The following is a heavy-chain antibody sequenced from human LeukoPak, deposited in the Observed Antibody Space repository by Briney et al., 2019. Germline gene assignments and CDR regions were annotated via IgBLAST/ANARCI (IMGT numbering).Heavy chain of an antibody. CDR2: ISYDGSNK. Sequence: PGGSLRLSCAASGFTFSSYAMHWVRQAPGKGLEWVAVISYDGSNKYYADSVKGRFTISRDNSKNTLYLQMNSLRAEDTAVYYCARDRGSSGSGVDYWGQGTLVTVSS. D-gene: IGHD6-13*01. CDR1: GFTFSSYA. CDR3: ARDRGSSGSGVDY. V-gene: IGHV3-30*04. J-gene: IGHJ4*02.